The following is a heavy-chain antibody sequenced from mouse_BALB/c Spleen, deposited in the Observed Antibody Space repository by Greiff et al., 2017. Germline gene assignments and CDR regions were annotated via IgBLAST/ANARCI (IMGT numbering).Heavy chain of an antibody. CDR2: INPSSGYT. CDR3: ARLYYRYLYAMDY. CDR1: GYTFTSYT. J-gene: IGHJ4*01. D-gene: IGHD2-14*01. V-gene: IGHV1-4*01. Sequence: VQLQQSGADLVRPGASVKMSCKASGYTFTSYTMHWVKQSPGQGLEWIGYINPSSGYTNYNQKFKDKATLTADKSSSTAYMQLSSLTSEDSAVYYGARLYYRYLYAMDYWGQGTSVTVSS.